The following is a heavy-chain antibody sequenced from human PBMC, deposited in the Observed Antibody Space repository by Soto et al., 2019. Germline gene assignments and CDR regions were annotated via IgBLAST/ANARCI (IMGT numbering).Heavy chain of an antibody. D-gene: IGHD6-13*01. V-gene: IGHV5-10-1*01. CDR2: IDPSDSYT. CDR1: GYIFTSYW. Sequence: PVESLKISCKGSGYIFTSYWISCGLQMPGKVLEWMGRIDPSDSYTNYSPSFQGHVTISADKSISTAYLQWSSLKASDTAMYYCARRPLAAAYGMDVWGQGTTVTVSS. CDR3: ARRPLAAAYGMDV. J-gene: IGHJ6*02.